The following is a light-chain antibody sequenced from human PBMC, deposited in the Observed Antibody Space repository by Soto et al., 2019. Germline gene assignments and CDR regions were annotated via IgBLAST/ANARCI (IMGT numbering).Light chain of an antibody. CDR2: AAS. CDR3: QQSYITPET. V-gene: IGKV1-39*01. CDR1: QSISSF. J-gene: IGKJ1*01. Sequence: DIQMTQSPSSLSASVGDRVTITCRASQSISSFLNWYQQKPGKAPRLLIYAASSLQSGVPSRFSASGSGTDFTLTISSLQPEDFATYYCQQSYITPETFGQGTKVEIK.